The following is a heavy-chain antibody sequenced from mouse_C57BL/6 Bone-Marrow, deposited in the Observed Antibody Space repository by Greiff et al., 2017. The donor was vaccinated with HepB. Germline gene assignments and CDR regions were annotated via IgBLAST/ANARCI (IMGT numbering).Heavy chain of an antibody. CDR3: TTGGYDGASWFAY. V-gene: IGHV14-1*01. Sequence: VQLQQSGAELVRPGASVKLSCTASGFNIKDYYMHWVKQRPEQGLEWIGKIDPEDGDTEYAPKFQGKATMTADTSSNTAYLQLSSLTSEDTAVYYCTTGGYDGASWFAYWGQGTLVTVSA. CDR2: IDPEDGDT. D-gene: IGHD2-2*01. J-gene: IGHJ3*01. CDR1: GFNIKDYY.